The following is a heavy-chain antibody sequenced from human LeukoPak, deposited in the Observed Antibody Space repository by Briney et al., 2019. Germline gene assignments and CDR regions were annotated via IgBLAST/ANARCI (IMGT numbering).Heavy chain of an antibody. CDR1: GFTFSSYA. J-gene: IGHJ4*02. CDR3: AKDPYGTRYFDY. D-gene: IGHD2-2*01. CDR2: LSGSGADT. V-gene: IGHV3-23*01. Sequence: GGSLRLSCAAPGFTFSSYAMSWVRQAPGKGLEWVSSLSGSGADTYYADSVKGRFTISRDNAKNTAYLQMNSLRAEDTAVYYCAKDPYGTRYFDYWGQGTLVTAS.